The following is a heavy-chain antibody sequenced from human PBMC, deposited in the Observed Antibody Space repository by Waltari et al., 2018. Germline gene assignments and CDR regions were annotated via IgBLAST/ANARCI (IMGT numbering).Heavy chain of an antibody. CDR2: INVVGGST. Sequence: EVPLVEYGGGVGQPGGSLRLSCAGSGFTFRNHWLHWVRQPPGKGLVWVSRINVVGGSTTYSDFVKGRFTISRDNAKNTLYLRMDSLRDDDTAVYYCASPLPDSSGWDFGYWGRGTLVTVSS. CDR3: ASPLPDSSGWDFGY. D-gene: IGHD6-19*01. CDR1: GFTFRNHW. V-gene: IGHV3-74*03. J-gene: IGHJ4*02.